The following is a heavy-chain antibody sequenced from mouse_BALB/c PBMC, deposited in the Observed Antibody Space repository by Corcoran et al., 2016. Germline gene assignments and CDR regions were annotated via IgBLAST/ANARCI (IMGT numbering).Heavy chain of an antibody. CDR1: GFNIKDTY. CDR2: IDPANGNT. D-gene: IGHD1-2*01. V-gene: IGHV14-3*02. J-gene: IGHJ4*01. Sequence: EVQLQQSGAELVKPGASVKLSCTASGFNIKDTYMHWVKQRPEQGLEWIGRIDPANGNTKYDPKFQGKATITADTSSNTAYMELSSLTSEDSAVYYCANYGFYAMDYWGQGTSVTVSS. CDR3: ANYGFYAMDY.